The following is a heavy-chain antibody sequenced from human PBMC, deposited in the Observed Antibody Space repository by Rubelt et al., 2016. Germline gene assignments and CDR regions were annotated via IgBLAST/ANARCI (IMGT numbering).Heavy chain of an antibody. V-gene: IGHV4-31*03. CDR2: IYYSGST. Sequence: QVQLQESGPGLVKPSQTLSLTCTVSGGSISSGGYYWSWIRQHPGKGLEWIGYIYYSGSTYYNPSLRSRVALSIDPAKGQFSLGLGSLTAADTAVYYCARLSDSKSNAVPWWYRDNWGQGTLVTVSS. CDR3: ARLSDSKSNAVPWWYRDN. D-gene: IGHD2-15*01. CDR1: GGSISSGGYY. J-gene: IGHJ4*02.